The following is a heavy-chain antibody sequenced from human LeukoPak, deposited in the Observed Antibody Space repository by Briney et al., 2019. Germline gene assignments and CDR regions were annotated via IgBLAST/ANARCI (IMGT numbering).Heavy chain of an antibody. CDR1: GGTFSSYA. V-gene: IGHV1-69*13. CDR2: IIPILGTA. D-gene: IGHD3-22*01. J-gene: IGHJ4*02. Sequence: VTVSCTASGGTFSSYAISWVRQAPGQGLEWMGGIIPILGTANYAQKFQGRVAITADESTSTAYMELSSLRSEDTAVYYCARGSHDSSGPPEGYWGQGTLVTVSS. CDR3: ARGSHDSSGPPEGY.